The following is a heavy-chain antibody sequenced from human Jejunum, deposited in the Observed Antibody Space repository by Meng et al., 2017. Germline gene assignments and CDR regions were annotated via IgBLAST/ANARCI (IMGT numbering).Heavy chain of an antibody. Sequence: QVQFVQPGVEVKNPGPPVQILCKASGNTFTTNTIHWVRQAPGQRPEWMGWINAGSGNTKYSLKFQNRVTLTRDTSANTAYMEVNSLTSEDTAVYYCARDPTGGTFHYFDSWGQGALVTVSS. CDR3: ARDPTGGTFHYFDS. J-gene: IGHJ4*02. CDR1: GNTFTTNT. D-gene: IGHD3-16*01. V-gene: IGHV1-3*01. CDR2: INAGSGNT.